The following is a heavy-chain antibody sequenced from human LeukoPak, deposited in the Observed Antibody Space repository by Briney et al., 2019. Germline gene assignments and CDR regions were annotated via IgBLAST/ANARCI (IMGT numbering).Heavy chain of an antibody. V-gene: IGHV4-4*02. J-gene: IGHJ3*02. Sequence: SETLSLTCAVSGDSITNPKWWSWVRQPPGKGLEWLGEIYYSGTANYNPSLGSRVTISVDKSKNQLSLRLSSVTAADTAVYYCARHDFFASDIWGQGTMVTVSS. CDR3: ARHDFFASDI. CDR1: GDSITNPKW. CDR2: IYYSGTA. D-gene: IGHD2-21*02.